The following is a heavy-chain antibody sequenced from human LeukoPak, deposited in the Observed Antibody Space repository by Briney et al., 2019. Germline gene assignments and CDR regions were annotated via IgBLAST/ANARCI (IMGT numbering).Heavy chain of an antibody. J-gene: IGHJ4*02. CDR1: GFTFSSHW. V-gene: IGHV3-74*01. D-gene: IGHD6-13*01. CDR3: ARDGGLQQLVFPVDY. CDR2: IKDDGSHT. Sequence: GGSLRLSCAASGFTFSSHWMHWVRQAPGKGLVWVSRIKDDGSHTNYADSVKGRFTISRDNSKNTLYLQMNSLRAEDTAVYYCARDGGLQQLVFPVDYWGQGTLVTVS.